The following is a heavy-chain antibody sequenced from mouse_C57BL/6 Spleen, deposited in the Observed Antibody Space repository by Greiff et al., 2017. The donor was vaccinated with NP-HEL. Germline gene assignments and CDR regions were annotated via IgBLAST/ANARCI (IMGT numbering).Heavy chain of an antibody. J-gene: IGHJ1*03. D-gene: IGHD1-1*01. Sequence: EVQVVESGGGLVQPGGSMKLSCVASGFTFSNYWMNWVRQSPEKGLEWVAQIRLKSDNYATHYAESVKGRFTISRDDSKSSVYLQMNNLRAEDTGIYYCTVSDYYGSSFWYFDVWGTGTTVTVSS. V-gene: IGHV6-3*01. CDR2: IRLKSDNYAT. CDR3: TVSDYYGSSFWYFDV. CDR1: GFTFSNYW.